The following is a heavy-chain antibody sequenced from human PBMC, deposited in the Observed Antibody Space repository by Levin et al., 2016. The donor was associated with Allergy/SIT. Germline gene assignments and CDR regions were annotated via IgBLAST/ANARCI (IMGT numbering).Heavy chain of an antibody. V-gene: IGHV3-30*18. Sequence: GEFLKISCAASGFTFSSYGMHWVRQAPGKGLEWVAVISYDGSNKYYADSVKGRFTISRDNSKNTLYLQMNSLRAEDTAVYYCAKLVREFGGNSSYWGQGTLVTAPQ. CDR2: ISYDGSNK. CDR3: AKLVREFGGNSSY. D-gene: IGHD4-23*01. J-gene: IGHJ4*02. CDR1: GFTFSSYG.